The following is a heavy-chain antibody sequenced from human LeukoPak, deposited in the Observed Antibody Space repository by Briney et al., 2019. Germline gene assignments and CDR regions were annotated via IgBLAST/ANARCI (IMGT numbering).Heavy chain of an antibody. Sequence: ASVKVSCKASGYTLTSYAMHWVRQAPGQRLEWMGWINAGNGNTKYSQKFQGRVTITRDTSASTAYMELSSLRSEDTAVYYCARDRAIGYCSGGSCPYYFDYWGQGTLVTVSS. CDR1: GYTLTSYA. J-gene: IGHJ4*02. D-gene: IGHD2-15*01. CDR3: ARDRAIGYCSGGSCPYYFDY. CDR2: INAGNGNT. V-gene: IGHV1-3*01.